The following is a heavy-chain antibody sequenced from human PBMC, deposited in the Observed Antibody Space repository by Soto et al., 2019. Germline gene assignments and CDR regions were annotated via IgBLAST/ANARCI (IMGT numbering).Heavy chain of an antibody. J-gene: IGHJ4*01. Sequence: QVQLVESGGGVVQPGRSLRLSCAASGFTFSSYGMHWVRQAPGKGLEWVAVIWYDGSNKYYADSVKGRFTISRDNSKNTLYLQMNSLRAEDTAVYYCARDREYSNYVGYYFDYWGHGTLVTVSS. D-gene: IGHD4-4*01. V-gene: IGHV3-33*01. CDR3: ARDREYSNYVGYYFDY. CDR2: IWYDGSNK. CDR1: GFTFSSYG.